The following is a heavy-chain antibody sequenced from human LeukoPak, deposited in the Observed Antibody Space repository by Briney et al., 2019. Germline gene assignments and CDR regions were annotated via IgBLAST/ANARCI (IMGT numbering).Heavy chain of an antibody. CDR2: ISGGGVST. V-gene: IGHV3-23*01. Sequence: SGGSLRLSCAASGFTFSSYGMSWVRQAPEKGLQWVSAISGGGVSTYYADSVRGRFTISRDNSKNTLYLQMNSLRAEDTAAYYCARKVAAPDYWGQGTLVTVSS. J-gene: IGHJ4*02. D-gene: IGHD6-19*01. CDR3: ARKVAAPDY. CDR1: GFTFSSYG.